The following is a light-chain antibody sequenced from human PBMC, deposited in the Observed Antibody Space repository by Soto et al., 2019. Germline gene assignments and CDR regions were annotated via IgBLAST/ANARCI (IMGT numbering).Light chain of an antibody. J-gene: IGKJ1*01. CDR3: QQRSDWPWT. CDR1: QSVGSY. Sequence: EIVLTQSPATLSFSPGERATLSCRASQSVGSYLAWYQQKPGQAPRLLMYEASNRATGIPARFSGGGSGTDFTLTISSLEPEDFAVYYCQQRSDWPWTFGQGTKVDIK. V-gene: IGKV3-11*01. CDR2: EAS.